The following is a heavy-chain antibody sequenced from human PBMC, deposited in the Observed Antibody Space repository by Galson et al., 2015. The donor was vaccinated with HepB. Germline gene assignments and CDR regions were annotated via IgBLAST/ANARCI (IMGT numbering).Heavy chain of an antibody. CDR3: ARSQVGDIVVVVAATSGTLFDY. CDR1: GGSFSGYY. V-gene: IGHV4-34*01. CDR2: INHSGST. D-gene: IGHD2-15*01. Sequence: TLSLTCAVYGGSFSGYYWSWIRQPPGKGLEWIGEINHSGSTNYNPSLKSRVTISVDTSKNQFSLKLSSVTAADTAVYYCARSQVGDIVVVVAATSGTLFDYWGQGTLVTVSS. J-gene: IGHJ4*02.